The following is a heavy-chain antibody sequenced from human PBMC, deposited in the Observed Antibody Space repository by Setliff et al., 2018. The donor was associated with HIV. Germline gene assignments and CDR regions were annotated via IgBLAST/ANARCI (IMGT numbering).Heavy chain of an antibody. D-gene: IGHD3-3*01. Sequence: SETLSLTCAVYGGSFSGYYWSWIRQSPGKGLEWIGEINHSGSTYYNPSLKSRVTMSVDKSLNQVSLKLSSVTAADTAVYFCARLDWFSKNFDFWGQGTLVTVSS. J-gene: IGHJ4*02. CDR3: ARLDWFSKNFDF. V-gene: IGHV4-34*01. CDR2: INHSGST. CDR1: GGSFSGYY.